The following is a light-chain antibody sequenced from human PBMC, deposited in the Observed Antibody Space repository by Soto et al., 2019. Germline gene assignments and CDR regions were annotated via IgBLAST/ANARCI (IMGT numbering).Light chain of an antibody. Sequence: QSALTQPRSVSGSPGQSVTISCTGTSSDVGGYNYVSWYQQHPGKAPKLMIYDVSERPSGVPDRFSGSKSGNTASLTISGLQAEDEADYCCCSYAGSFYVFGTGTKATVL. CDR2: DVS. V-gene: IGLV2-11*01. J-gene: IGLJ1*01. CDR3: CSYAGSFYV. CDR1: SSDVGGYNY.